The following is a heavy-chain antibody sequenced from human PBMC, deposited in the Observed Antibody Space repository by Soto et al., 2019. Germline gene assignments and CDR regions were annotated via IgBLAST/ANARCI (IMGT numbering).Heavy chain of an antibody. CDR1: GYIFINYG. CDR3: ARDEVPAANWLDR. Sequence: ASVKVSCKASGYIFINYGITWVRQAPGQGREWMGWISGYNGNTKYADNLQGRVTMTTDTSTTTAYMELRSLRSDDTAVYYCARDEVPAANWLDRWGQGXLVTVYS. CDR2: ISGYNGNT. D-gene: IGHD2-2*01. J-gene: IGHJ5*02. V-gene: IGHV1-18*01.